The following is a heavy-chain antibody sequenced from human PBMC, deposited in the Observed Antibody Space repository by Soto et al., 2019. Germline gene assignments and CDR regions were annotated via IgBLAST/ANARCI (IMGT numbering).Heavy chain of an antibody. CDR1: GFTFSSYG. Sequence: GGSLRLSCAASGFTFSSYGMHWVRQAPGKGLEWVAVIWYDGSNKYYADSVKGRFTISRDNSKNTLYLQMNSLRAEDTAVYYCARDGGVWFGELYSYYYYYGMDVWGQGTTVTVSS. CDR2: IWYDGSNK. J-gene: IGHJ6*02. D-gene: IGHD3-10*01. V-gene: IGHV3-33*01. CDR3: ARDGGVWFGELYSYYYYYGMDV.